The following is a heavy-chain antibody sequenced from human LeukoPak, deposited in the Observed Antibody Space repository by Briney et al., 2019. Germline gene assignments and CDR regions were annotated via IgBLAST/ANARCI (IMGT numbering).Heavy chain of an antibody. J-gene: IGHJ4*02. D-gene: IGHD3-22*01. CDR2: IYHSGST. Sequence: SETLSLTCAVSGYSISSGYYWGWIRQPPGKGLEWIGSIYHSGSTYYNPSLKSRLTISVDTSKNQFSLKLSSVTAADTAVYYCARVAIGYHYDSSGYPVLFDYWGQGTLVTVSS. CDR3: ARVAIGYHYDSSGYPVLFDY. V-gene: IGHV4-38-2*01. CDR1: GYSISSGYY.